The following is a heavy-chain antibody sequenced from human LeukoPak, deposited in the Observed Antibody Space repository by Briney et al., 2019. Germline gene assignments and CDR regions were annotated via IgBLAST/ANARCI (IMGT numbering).Heavy chain of an antibody. CDR3: ARRAGAYSHPYDY. CDR1: GDSISSDHY. Sequence: SETPSLTCTVSGDSISSDHYWAWIRQPPGKGLEWIGSKYHSGATYYNPSLKSRVTISVDTSKNQFSLRLSSVTAADTAVYYCARRAGAYSHPYDYWGQGTLVTVSS. CDR2: KYHSGAT. V-gene: IGHV4-38-2*02. J-gene: IGHJ4*02. D-gene: IGHD4/OR15-4a*01.